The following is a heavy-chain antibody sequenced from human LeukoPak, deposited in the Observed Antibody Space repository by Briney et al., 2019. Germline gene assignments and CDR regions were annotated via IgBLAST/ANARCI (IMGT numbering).Heavy chain of an antibody. V-gene: IGHV3-9*03. D-gene: IGHD6-13*01. J-gene: IGHJ4*02. CDR3: AKGRGTQQLAALDF. CDR1: GFTFNNFA. Sequence: GGSVRLSCAASGFTFNNFAMHWVRQAPGKGLEWVSGISWNSGSIGYADSVKGRFTISRDNAKSSLYLQMNSLGAEDVALYYCAKGRGTQQLAALDFWGQGTRVTVSS. CDR2: ISWNSGSI.